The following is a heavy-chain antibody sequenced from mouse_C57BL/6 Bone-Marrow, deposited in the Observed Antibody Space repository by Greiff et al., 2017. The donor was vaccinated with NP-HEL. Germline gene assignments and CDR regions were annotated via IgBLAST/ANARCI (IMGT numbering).Heavy chain of an antibody. CDR2: IDPETGGT. D-gene: IGHD2-1*01. V-gene: IGHV1-15*01. CDR1: GYTFTDYE. Sequence: VQLQQSGAELVRPGASVTLSCKASGYTFTDYEMHWVKQTPVHGLEWIGAIDPETGGTAYNQKFKGKAILTAAKSSRTAYMELRSLASEDSAVYYCSGGRIYSAYWGQGTLVTVSA. CDR3: SGGRIYSAY. J-gene: IGHJ3*01.